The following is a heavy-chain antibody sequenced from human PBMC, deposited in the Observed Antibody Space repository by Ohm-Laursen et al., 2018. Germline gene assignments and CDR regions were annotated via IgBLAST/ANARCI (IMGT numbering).Heavy chain of an antibody. D-gene: IGHD4-17*01. CDR1: GFTFSSYA. CDR2: ISGSGGST. J-gene: IGHJ4*02. Sequence: SLRLSCAASGFTFSSYAMSWVRQAPGKGLEWVSAISGSGGSTYYADSVKGRFTISRDNSKNTLYLQMNSLRVEDTAVYYCARFFAGTTNFPYWGQGTLVTVSA. CDR3: ARFFAGTTNFPY. V-gene: IGHV3-23*01.